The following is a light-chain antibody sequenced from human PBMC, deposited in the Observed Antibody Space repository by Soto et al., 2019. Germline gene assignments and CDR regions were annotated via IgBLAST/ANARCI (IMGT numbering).Light chain of an antibody. CDR2: WAS. Sequence: IVMTQSPDLLAVSLGERATINCKSGQSVLFRSDNKTYLAWYQQRPGQPPKLLIYWASTRESGVPDRFSGSGSGTDFTLTINSVQAEDVAVYYCQQYYRTPPTFGQGTKVEIK. J-gene: IGKJ1*01. V-gene: IGKV4-1*01. CDR3: QQYYRTPPT. CDR1: QSVLFRSDNKTY.